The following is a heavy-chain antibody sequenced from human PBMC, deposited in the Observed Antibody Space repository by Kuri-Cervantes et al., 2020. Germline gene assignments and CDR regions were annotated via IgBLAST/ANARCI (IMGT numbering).Heavy chain of an antibody. Sequence: SQTLSLTCAVSGYSISSGYCWGWIRQPPGKGLEWIGSIYHSGSTYYNPSLKSRVTISVDTSKNQFSLKLSSVTAADTAVYYCARHRVVAATHWFDPWGQGTLVTVSS. CDR1: GYSISSGYC. D-gene: IGHD2-15*01. CDR3: ARHRVVAATHWFDP. J-gene: IGHJ5*02. CDR2: IYHSGST. V-gene: IGHV4-38-2*01.